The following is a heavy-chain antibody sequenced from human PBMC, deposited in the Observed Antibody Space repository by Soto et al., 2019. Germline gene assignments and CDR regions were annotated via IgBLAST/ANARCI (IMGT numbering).Heavy chain of an antibody. D-gene: IGHD3-10*01. CDR1: GGSFSGYY. Sequence: SETLSLTCAVYGGSFSGYYWSWIRQPPGKGLEWIGEINHSGSTNYNPSLKSRVTISVDTSKNQFSLKLSSVTAADTAVYYCARGPPNYYYGSGSYGGYFDYWGQGTLVTVSS. V-gene: IGHV4-34*01. CDR2: INHSGST. J-gene: IGHJ4*02. CDR3: ARGPPNYYYGSGSYGGYFDY.